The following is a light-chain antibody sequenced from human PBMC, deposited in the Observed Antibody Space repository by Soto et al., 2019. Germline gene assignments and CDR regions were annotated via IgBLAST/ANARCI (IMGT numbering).Light chain of an antibody. CDR2: GAS. CDR1: QSVSSTY. J-gene: IGKJ2*01. Sequence: EIVLTQSPGTLSLSPGERATLSCRASQSVSSTYLDWYQQKPGQAPRLLIYGASIRATGVPDRFSGSGSGTDFTLTISRLEPEDFAGYYCQHYGSSPYTFGQGTKLEIK. CDR3: QHYGSSPYT. V-gene: IGKV3-20*01.